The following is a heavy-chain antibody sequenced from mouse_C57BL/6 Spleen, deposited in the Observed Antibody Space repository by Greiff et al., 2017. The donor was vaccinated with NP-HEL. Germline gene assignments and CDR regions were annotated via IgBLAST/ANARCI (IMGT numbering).Heavy chain of an antibody. J-gene: IGHJ2*01. CDR3: ARSVITTVLDY. CDR2: IDPSDSYT. CDR1: GYTFTSYW. Sequence: QVQLQQPGAELVMPGASVKLSCKASGYTFTSYWMHWVKQRPGQGLEWIGEIDPSDSYTNYNQKFKGKSTLTVDKSSSTAYMQLSSLTSEDSAVYYCARSVITTVLDYWGQGTTLTVSS. D-gene: IGHD1-2*01. V-gene: IGHV1-69*01.